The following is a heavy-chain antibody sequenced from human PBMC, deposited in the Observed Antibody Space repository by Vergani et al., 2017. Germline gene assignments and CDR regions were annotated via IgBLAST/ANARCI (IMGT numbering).Heavy chain of an antibody. V-gene: IGHV3-23*01. J-gene: IGHJ3*01. CDR3: AKVCGSTSCPYGGGAFDV. CDR1: GFTFNSYA. Sequence: QLLESGGGLIQPGGSLRLSCAASGFTFNSYAMTWVRQAPGKGLEGVSGINNNGGSTYYADSVKGRFTIPRDNSKNTLYLQMTDLRAEDTATYYGAKVCGSTSCPYGGGAFDVWGHGTMVTVSS. D-gene: IGHD2-2*01. CDR2: INNNGGST.